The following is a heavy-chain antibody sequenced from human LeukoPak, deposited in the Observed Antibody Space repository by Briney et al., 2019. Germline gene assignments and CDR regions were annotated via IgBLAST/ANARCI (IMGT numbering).Heavy chain of an antibody. CDR1: GGSISSSSYY. CDR3: AKEDGAGLYPLWFHFDY. CDR2: IYYSGST. V-gene: IGHV4-39*07. D-gene: IGHD3-10*01. J-gene: IGHJ4*02. Sequence: SETLSLTCTVSGGSISSSSYYWGWIRQPPGKRLEWIGSIYYSGSTYYNPSLKSRVTISVDTSKNQFSLKLSSVTAADTAVCYCAKEDGAGLYPLWFHFDYWGQGTLVTYSS.